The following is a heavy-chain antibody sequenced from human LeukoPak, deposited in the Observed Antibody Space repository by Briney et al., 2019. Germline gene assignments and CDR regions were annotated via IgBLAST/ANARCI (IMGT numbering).Heavy chain of an antibody. CDR2: INPSCGST. CDR1: GYTFTNYY. CDR3: ARGGVGATTYVWFDP. V-gene: IGHV1-46*01. D-gene: IGHD1-26*01. Sequence: ASVKVSCKASGYTFTNYYIHWVRQAPGQGLEFMGIINPSCGSTSYAQKFQGRVTMTRDMSTSTVYMELSSLRSEDTAVYYCARGGVGATTYVWFDPWGQGTLVTVSS. J-gene: IGHJ5*02.